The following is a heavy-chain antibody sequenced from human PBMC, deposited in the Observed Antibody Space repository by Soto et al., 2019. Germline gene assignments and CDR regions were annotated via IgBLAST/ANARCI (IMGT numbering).Heavy chain of an antibody. V-gene: IGHV1-18*01. CDR3: ARDHSSSSVGAFDY. CDR2: ISAYNGNT. J-gene: IGHJ4*02. Sequence: APVKVSCKASGYTFTSYGISWVRQAPGQGLEWMGWISAYNGNTNYAQKLQGRVTMTTDTSTSTAYMELRSLRSDDTAVYYCARDHSSSSVGAFDYWGQGTLVTVSS. D-gene: IGHD6-6*01. CDR1: GYTFTSYG.